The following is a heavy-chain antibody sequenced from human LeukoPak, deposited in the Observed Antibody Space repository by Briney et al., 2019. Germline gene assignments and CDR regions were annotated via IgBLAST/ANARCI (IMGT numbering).Heavy chain of an antibody. Sequence: ASVKVSCKASGYTFTSYGISWVRQAPGQGLEWMGWISSYNGNTNYAQKLQGRVTMTTDTSTSTAYMELRSLRSDDTAVYYCAAGNYYDSSGYYHLGYFDYWGQGTLVTVSS. V-gene: IGHV1-18*01. CDR2: ISSYNGNT. CDR3: AAGNYYDSSGYYHLGYFDY. J-gene: IGHJ4*02. CDR1: GYTFTSYG. D-gene: IGHD3-22*01.